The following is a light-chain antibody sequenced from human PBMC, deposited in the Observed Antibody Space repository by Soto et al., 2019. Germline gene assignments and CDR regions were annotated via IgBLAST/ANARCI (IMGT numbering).Light chain of an antibody. CDR3: QQYNDKWT. CDR1: QSITRW. J-gene: IGKJ1*01. CDR2: KAS. Sequence: DIQMTHSPSTRSASVGDRVTITCRASQSITRWLAWYQQKPGKATNLLIYKASSLQSRVPTRFSGSGSGTEFTLTTSSLQPDDCGSYYCQQYNDKWTFGQGTKVEIK. V-gene: IGKV1-5*03.